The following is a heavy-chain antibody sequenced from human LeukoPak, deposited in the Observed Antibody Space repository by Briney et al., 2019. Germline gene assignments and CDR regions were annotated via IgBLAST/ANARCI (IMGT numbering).Heavy chain of an antibody. CDR2: ISYDGSNK. V-gene: IGHV3-30-3*01. CDR3: AREKAVAGKGYFDY. D-gene: IGHD6-19*01. J-gene: IGHJ4*02. CDR1: GFTFSSYA. Sequence: AGGSLRLSRAASGFTFSSYAMHWVRQAPGKGLEWVAVISYDGSNKYYADSVKGRFTISRDNAKNSLYLQMNSLRAEDTAVYYCAREKAVAGKGYFDYWGQGTLVTVSS.